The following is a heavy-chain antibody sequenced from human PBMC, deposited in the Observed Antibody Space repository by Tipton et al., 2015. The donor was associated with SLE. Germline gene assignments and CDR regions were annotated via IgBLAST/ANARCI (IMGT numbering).Heavy chain of an antibody. V-gene: IGHV3-66*02. D-gene: IGHD3-3*01. Sequence: SLRLSCAASGFSVSSNYMSWVRQAPGKGPEWISLLYGGGSTYYIDSVRGRFTISRDNSKNTLYLQMNSLRTEDTAVYYCAKSATYYDFWSGQYYFDYWGQGTLVTVSS. CDR2: LYGGGST. J-gene: IGHJ4*02. CDR1: GFSVSSNY. CDR3: AKSATYYDFWSGQYYFDY.